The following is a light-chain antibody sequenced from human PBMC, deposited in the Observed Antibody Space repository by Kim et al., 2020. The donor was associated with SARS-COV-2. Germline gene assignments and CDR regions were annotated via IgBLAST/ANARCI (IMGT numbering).Light chain of an antibody. CDR3: SALDSSLTHVV. V-gene: IGLV10-54*02. J-gene: IGLJ2*01. CDR2: RNN. CDR1: SNIVGNQG. Sequence: KTATVTCTGNSNIVGNQGAAWLQQHQGHPPKLLSYRNNNRPSGISERFSASRSGNTASLTITGLQPEDEADYYCSALDSSLTHVVFGGGTKLTVL.